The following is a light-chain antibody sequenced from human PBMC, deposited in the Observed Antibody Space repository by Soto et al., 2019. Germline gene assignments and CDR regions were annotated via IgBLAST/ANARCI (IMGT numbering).Light chain of an antibody. V-gene: IGLV2-8*01. CDR1: SSDVGGYNY. J-gene: IGLJ1*01. Sequence: QSVLTQPPSASGSPGQSVTISCTGTSSDVGGYNYVSWYQQHPGKAPKLMIYEVSKRPSGVPDRFSGSKSGDTASLTVSWLQAEDEADYYCSSYAGSNNPYVFGTGTKVTV. CDR3: SSYAGSNNPYV. CDR2: EVS.